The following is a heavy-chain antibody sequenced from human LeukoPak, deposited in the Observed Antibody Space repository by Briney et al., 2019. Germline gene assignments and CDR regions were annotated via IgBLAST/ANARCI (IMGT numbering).Heavy chain of an antibody. CDR3: ARGVARSSKFHFSYYFDY. D-gene: IGHD6-6*01. V-gene: IGHV4-39*07. CDR1: GGSINSSTYY. CDR2: ISYSGRT. J-gene: IGHJ4*02. Sequence: SETLSLTCSVSGGSINSSTYYWGWIRQPPGKGLEWIGSISYSGRTYYNPSLKSRVTISVDTSKNQFSLKLSSVTAADTAVYYCARGVARSSKFHFSYYFDYWGQGTLVTVSS.